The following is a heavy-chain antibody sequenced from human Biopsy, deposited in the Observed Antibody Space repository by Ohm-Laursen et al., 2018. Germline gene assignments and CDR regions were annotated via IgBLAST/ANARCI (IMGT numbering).Heavy chain of an antibody. J-gene: IGHJ4*02. D-gene: IGHD6-25*01. CDR2: IGSSGSTI. CDR3: ARATYSSGHKIDS. Sequence: SLRLSCAASGFTFSNYAMNWVRQAPGKGLEWVSHIGSSGSTIYYADSVKGRFTISRDESKNTLYLQMNRLRAEDTAVYHCARATYSSGHKIDSWGQGTLVTVSS. CDR1: GFTFSNYA. V-gene: IGHV3-48*03.